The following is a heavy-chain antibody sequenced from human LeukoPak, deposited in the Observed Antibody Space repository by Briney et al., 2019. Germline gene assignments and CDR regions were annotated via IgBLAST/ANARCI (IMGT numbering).Heavy chain of an antibody. Sequence: SETLSLTCAVYGGSFSGYYWSWIRQPPGKGLEWIGEINHSGSTNYNPSLKNRVTISVDTSKNQFSLKLSSVTAADTAVYYCARTTTVTDLDYWGQGTLVTVSS. CDR1: GGSFSGYY. V-gene: IGHV4-34*01. CDR2: INHSGST. J-gene: IGHJ4*02. CDR3: ARTTTVTDLDY. D-gene: IGHD4-17*01.